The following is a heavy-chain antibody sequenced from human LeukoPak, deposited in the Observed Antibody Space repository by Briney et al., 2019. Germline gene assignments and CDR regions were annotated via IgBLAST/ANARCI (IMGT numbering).Heavy chain of an antibody. CDR3: ARGYGSGSYSVYYYGVDV. D-gene: IGHD3-10*01. V-gene: IGHV4-34*01. Sequence: SETLSLTCAVYGGSFSGYYWSWIRQPPGKGLEWIGEINHSGSTNYNPSLKSRVTISVDTSKNQFSLKLSSVTAADTAVYYCARGYGSGSYSVYYYGVDVWGKGTTVTVSS. CDR1: GGSFSGYY. CDR2: INHSGST. J-gene: IGHJ6*04.